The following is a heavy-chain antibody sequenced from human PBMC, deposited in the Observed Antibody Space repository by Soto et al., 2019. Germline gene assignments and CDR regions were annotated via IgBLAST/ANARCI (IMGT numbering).Heavy chain of an antibody. J-gene: IGHJ5*02. CDR3: ARSYFDSIGFTVGP. D-gene: IGHD3-22*01. CDR2: NYYSGIT. V-gene: IGHV4-31*03. Sequence: PSETLSLTCTVSGGSISSGGYYWTWIRQHPGKGLEWIGYNYYSGITYYNPSLTSRVTISLDTSKNQFSLKLRSVTAADTAVYYCARSYFDSIGFTVGPWGQGTLVTVSS. CDR1: GGSISSGGYY.